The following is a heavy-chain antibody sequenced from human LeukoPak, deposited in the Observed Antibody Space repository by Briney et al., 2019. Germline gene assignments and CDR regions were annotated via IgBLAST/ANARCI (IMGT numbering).Heavy chain of an antibody. D-gene: IGHD6-19*01. CDR3: ARDPSSIANWFDP. V-gene: IGHV3-11*01. Sequence: GGSLRLSCAASGFTFSDYYMSWIRQAPGKGLEWVSYISSSGSTIYYADSVKGRFTISRDNAKNSLYLQMNSLGAEDTAVYYCARDPSSIANWFDPWGQGTLVTVSS. CDR1: GFTFSDYY. J-gene: IGHJ5*02. CDR2: ISSSGSTI.